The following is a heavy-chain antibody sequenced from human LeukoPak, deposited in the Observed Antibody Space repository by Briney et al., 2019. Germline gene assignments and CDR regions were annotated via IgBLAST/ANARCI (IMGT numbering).Heavy chain of an antibody. J-gene: IGHJ4*02. D-gene: IGHD6-13*01. CDR1: GFTFSSYG. CDR3: AKDPAAAALRYFDY. CDR2: IRYDGSNK. V-gene: IGHV3-30*02. Sequence: SGGSLRLSCAASGFTFSSYGMHWVRQAPGKGLEWVAFIRYDGSNKYYADSVKGRFTISRDNSKNTLYLQMNSLRAEDTAVYYCAKDPAAAALRYFDYWGQGTLVTVSS.